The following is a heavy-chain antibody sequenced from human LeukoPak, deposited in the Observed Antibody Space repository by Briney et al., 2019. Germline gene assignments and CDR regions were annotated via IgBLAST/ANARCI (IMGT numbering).Heavy chain of an antibody. CDR3: ARATASRFDY. J-gene: IGHJ4*02. Sequence: PGGSLRLSCAASGFTVSSNYMSWVRQAPGKGLEWVSVIYSGGSTYYADSVKGRFTTSRDNSKNTVYLQMNKLRAEDTAVYYCARATASRFDYWGQGTLVTVSS. V-gene: IGHV3-53*01. D-gene: IGHD4-17*01. CDR2: IYSGGST. CDR1: GFTVSSNY.